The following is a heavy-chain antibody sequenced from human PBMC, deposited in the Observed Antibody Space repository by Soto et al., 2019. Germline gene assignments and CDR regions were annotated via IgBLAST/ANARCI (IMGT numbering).Heavy chain of an antibody. Sequence: GGSLRLSCAASGFTFITAWMNRVRQAPGKGLEWVGRIKSKNDGGTTDYAAPVKGSFTISRDDSKNTLYLQMNSLRTEDTALYYCAADLPGHGGGYEFDYWGQGTPVTVSS. J-gene: IGHJ4*01. CDR2: IKSKNDGGTT. D-gene: IGHD2-15*01. CDR3: AADLPGHGGGYEFDY. V-gene: IGHV3-15*07. CDR1: GFTFITAW.